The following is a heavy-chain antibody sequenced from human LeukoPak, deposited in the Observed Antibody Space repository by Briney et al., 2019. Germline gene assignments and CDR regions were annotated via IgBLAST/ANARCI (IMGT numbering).Heavy chain of an antibody. CDR1: GFTFSSYW. V-gene: IGHV3-74*01. Sequence: GGSLRLSCAASGFTFSSYWMHWVRQAPGKGLVWVSRIDSDGSSTSYAASVKGRFTISRDNAKDTLYLQMNSLRAEDTAVYYCARKALDYYDSSGYLDYWGQGTLVTVSS. CDR3: ARKALDYYDSSGYLDY. D-gene: IGHD3-22*01. CDR2: IDSDGSST. J-gene: IGHJ4*02.